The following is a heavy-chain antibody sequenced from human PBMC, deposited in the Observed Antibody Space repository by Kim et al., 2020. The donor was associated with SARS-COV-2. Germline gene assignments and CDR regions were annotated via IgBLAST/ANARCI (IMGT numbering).Heavy chain of an antibody. CDR3: AKRDSAYDWIDY. CDR1: GLSFRTYA. Sequence: GGSLRLSCAVSGLSFRTYAMSWVRQAPGTGLEWVSTISGGSGSTYYADSVKGRFTISRDTSKNTLFLQMNSLRVDDTAVYYCAKRDSAYDWIDYWGQGTLVTVSS. V-gene: IGHV3-23*01. J-gene: IGHJ4*02. CDR2: ISGGSGST. D-gene: IGHD5-12*01.